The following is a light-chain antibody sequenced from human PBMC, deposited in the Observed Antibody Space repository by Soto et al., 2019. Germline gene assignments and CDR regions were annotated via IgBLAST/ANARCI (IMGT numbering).Light chain of an antibody. Sequence: AIQMTQSPSSLSASVGDRVTITCRARQGIRNDLGWYQQKPGKAPKLLIYAASRLQSVVPSRFSGSGSGTYFTLTISSLQPEDFAKYYCLQDDTYPWTFGQGTKVESK. CDR3: LQDDTYPWT. CDR2: AAS. J-gene: IGKJ1*01. CDR1: QGIRND. V-gene: IGKV1-6*01.